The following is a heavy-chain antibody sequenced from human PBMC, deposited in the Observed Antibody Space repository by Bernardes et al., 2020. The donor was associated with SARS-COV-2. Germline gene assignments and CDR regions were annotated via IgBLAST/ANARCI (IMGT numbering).Heavy chain of an antibody. Sequence: ASVKVSCKASGYTFIDYYIHWVRQAPGQGLEWMGWINPNSGGTNYAQKFQGRVTMTRDTSINTAYMDLSRLTSDDQAIYYCARYVAALDYWGRGTLVAVSS. J-gene: IGHJ4*02. CDR3: ARYVAALDY. CDR1: GYTFIDYY. D-gene: IGHD2-15*01. CDR2: INPNSGGT. V-gene: IGHV1-2*02.